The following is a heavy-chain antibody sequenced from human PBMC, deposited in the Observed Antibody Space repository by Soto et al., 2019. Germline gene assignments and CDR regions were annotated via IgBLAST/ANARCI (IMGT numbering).Heavy chain of an antibody. V-gene: IGHV4-4*07. CDR3: AREGASSYASRHFDN. CDR1: GGSMFSYY. J-gene: IGHJ4*02. Sequence: QVQLRESGPGLVKASETLSLTCTVSGGSMFSYYWSWIRQPAGKGLEWIARIYGSGGTNYNPSLKSRVTMSLDTSKNKLSLRLTSVTAADTAVYYCAREGASSYASRHFDNWGPGTLVTVSS. CDR2: IYGSGGT. D-gene: IGHD3-16*01.